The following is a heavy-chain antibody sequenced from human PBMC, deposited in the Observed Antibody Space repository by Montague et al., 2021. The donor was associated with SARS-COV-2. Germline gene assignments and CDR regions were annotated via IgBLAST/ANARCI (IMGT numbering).Heavy chain of an antibody. J-gene: IGHJ5*02. CDR2: IYYSGST. V-gene: IGHV4-39*07. D-gene: IGHD3-16*02. CDR3: ARALIMIAFGGVIAPWFDP. Sequence: SETLSLTCTVSGGSISSSSYYWGWIRQPPGKGLEWIGSIYYSGSTYYNPSLKSRVTISVDTSKNQFSLKLSSVTAAATAVYYCARALIMIAFGGVIAPWFDPWGQGTLVTVSS. CDR1: GGSISSSSYY.